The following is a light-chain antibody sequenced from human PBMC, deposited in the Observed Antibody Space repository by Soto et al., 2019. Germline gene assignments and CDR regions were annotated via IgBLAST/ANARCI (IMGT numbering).Light chain of an antibody. CDR3: QQFDNLPLT. J-gene: IGKJ4*01. V-gene: IGKV1-33*01. Sequence: DIQMTQSLSSLSASVGDRVTITCQANPDINNSLNWYQQRPGEAPKLLIYDASILEAGVPSRFSGSGFGTTFTLTISSLQPEDLATYFCQQFDNLPLTFGGGTKLELK. CDR2: DAS. CDR1: PDINNS.